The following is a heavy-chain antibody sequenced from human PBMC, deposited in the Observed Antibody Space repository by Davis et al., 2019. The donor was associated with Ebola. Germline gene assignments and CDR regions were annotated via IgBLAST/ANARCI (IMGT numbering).Heavy chain of an antibody. D-gene: IGHD2-15*01. CDR2: VYAGDSDT. J-gene: IGHJ4*02. CDR3: ARFVGYCRASTCFRGFAY. CDR1: GYIFTDYW. V-gene: IGHV5-51*01. Sequence: GESLKISCKGSGYIFTDYWIGWVRQTPGQDLEWMGIVYAGDSDTRYGPSFQGRVTISVDKSINTAYVEWTSLQASDSCTYFCARFVGYCRASTCFRGFAYWGQGTQVTVSS.